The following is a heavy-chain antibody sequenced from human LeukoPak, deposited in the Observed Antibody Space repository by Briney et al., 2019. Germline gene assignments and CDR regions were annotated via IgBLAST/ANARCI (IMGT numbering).Heavy chain of an antibody. Sequence: SETLSLTCTVSGGSISSYYWSWIRQPPGKGLEWIGYIYHSGSTNYNPSLKSRVTISVDTSKNQFSLKLSSVTAADTAVYYCARDSVDYGGNPYFDYWGQGTLVTVSS. J-gene: IGHJ4*02. D-gene: IGHD4-17*01. CDR3: ARDSVDYGGNPYFDY. CDR1: GGSISSYY. V-gene: IGHV4-59*01. CDR2: IYHSGST.